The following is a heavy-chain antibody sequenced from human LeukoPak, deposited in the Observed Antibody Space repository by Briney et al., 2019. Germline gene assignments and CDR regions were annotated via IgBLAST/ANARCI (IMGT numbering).Heavy chain of an antibody. CDR2: INHSGST. J-gene: IGHJ4*02. D-gene: IGHD3-10*01. Sequence: PSETLSLTCAVYGGSFSGYYWSWIRQPPGKGLEWIGEINHSGSTNYNPSLKSRVTISVDTSKNQFSLKLSSVTAADTAVYYCARVNSDYGSGLDYWGQGTLVTVSS. CDR1: GGSFSGYY. CDR3: ARVNSDYGSGLDY. V-gene: IGHV4-34*01.